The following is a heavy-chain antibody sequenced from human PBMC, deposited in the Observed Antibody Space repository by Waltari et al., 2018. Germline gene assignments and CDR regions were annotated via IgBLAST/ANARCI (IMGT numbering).Heavy chain of an antibody. CDR3: ARDLGHIIIFGVVIPNFDY. J-gene: IGHJ4*02. D-gene: IGHD3-3*01. Sequence: EVQLVESGGGLVKPGGSLRLSCASSDFIFRSSGMTWVREAPGKGLEWVSSISSSSTYIFYADSVKGRFTISRANSKNSLYLQMNSLRAEDTAVYYCARDLGHIIIFGVVIPNFDYWGQGTLVTVSS. CDR1: DFIFRSSG. CDR2: ISSSSTYI. V-gene: IGHV3-21*01.